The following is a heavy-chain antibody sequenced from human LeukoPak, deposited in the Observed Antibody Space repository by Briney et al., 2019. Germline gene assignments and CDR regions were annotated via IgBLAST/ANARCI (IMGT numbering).Heavy chain of an antibody. J-gene: IGHJ3*02. CDR1: GFTFSSYG. V-gene: IGHV3-33*01. Sequence: GGSLRLSCAASGFTFSSYGMHWVRQAPGKGLEWVAVIWYNGSNKYYADSVKGRFTISRGNSKNTLYLQMNSLRAEDTAVYYCARQPITGVYDSSGRVGPAAFDIWGQGTMVTVSS. CDR2: IWYNGSNK. CDR3: ARQPITGVYDSSGRVGPAAFDI. D-gene: IGHD3-22*01.